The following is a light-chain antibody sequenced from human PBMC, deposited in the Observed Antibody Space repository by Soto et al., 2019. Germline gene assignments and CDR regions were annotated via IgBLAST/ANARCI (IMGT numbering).Light chain of an antibody. CDR1: QGISSY. CDR3: QQYYSYPRT. Sequence: AIRMTQSPSSFSASTGDRVTITCRASQGISSYLAWYQQKPGKAPKLLIYAASTLQSGVPSRFSGSGSGTDFTLTISCLQSEDFATYYCQQYYSYPRTLGPGTKVDTK. V-gene: IGKV1-8*01. J-gene: IGKJ3*01. CDR2: AAS.